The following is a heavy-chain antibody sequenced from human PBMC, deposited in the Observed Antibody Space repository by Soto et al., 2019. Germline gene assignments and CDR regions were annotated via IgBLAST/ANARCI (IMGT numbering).Heavy chain of an antibody. D-gene: IGHD3-22*01. Sequence: ASVKVSCKASGDTFTSYAMHWVRQAPGQRLEWMGWINAGDAQTKYSQKFQGRVTVTRETSASRAYMELCCLRSEDTAVYYCARREKYYYDSSGYNVGGFGYWGQGNLVTVSS. J-gene: IGHJ4*02. CDR3: ARREKYYYDSSGYNVGGFGY. CDR2: INAGDAQT. V-gene: IGHV1-3*01. CDR1: GDTFTSYA.